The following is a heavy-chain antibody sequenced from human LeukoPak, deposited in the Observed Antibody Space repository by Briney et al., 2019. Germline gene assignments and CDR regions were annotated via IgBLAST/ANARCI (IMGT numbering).Heavy chain of an antibody. D-gene: IGHD2-15*01. CDR2: IYYSGST. CDR1: GGSISSSSYY. J-gene: IGHJ4*02. V-gene: IGHV4-39*07. Sequence: PSETLSLTCTVSGGSISSSSYYWGWIRQPPGKGLEWIGSIYYSGSTYYNPSLKSRVTISIDTSKNQFSLQLSSVTAADTAVYYCASGVSWNYDYWGQGTLVTVSS. CDR3: ASGVSWNYDY.